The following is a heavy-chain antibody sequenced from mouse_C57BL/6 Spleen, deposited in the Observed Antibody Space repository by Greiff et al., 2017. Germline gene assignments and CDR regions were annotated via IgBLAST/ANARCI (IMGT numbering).Heavy chain of an antibody. CDR3: ARCRVYGNYLHYFDY. J-gene: IGHJ2*01. D-gene: IGHD2-1*01. CDR1: GYSCTDYN. CDR2: IKPNNGTT. Sequence: EVQLKESGPELVKPGASVKISCKASGYSCTDYNMNWVKQSNGKSLEWIGVIKPNNGTTSYNQKFKGKATLTVDQSSSTAYMQLNSLTSEDSAVYYCARCRVYGNYLHYFDYWGQGTTLTVSS. V-gene: IGHV1-39*01.